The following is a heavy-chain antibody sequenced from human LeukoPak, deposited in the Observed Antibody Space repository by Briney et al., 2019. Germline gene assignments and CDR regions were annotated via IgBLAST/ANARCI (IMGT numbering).Heavy chain of an antibody. J-gene: IGHJ4*02. D-gene: IGHD5-12*01. CDR2: INHSGST. V-gene: IGHV4-34*01. CDR1: GGSFSGYY. CDR3: ARRGLRKQFDY. Sequence: KPSETLSLTCAVYGGSFSGYYWSWIRQPPGKGLEWIGEINHSGSTNYNPSLKSRVTISVDTSKNQFSLKLSSVTAADTAVYYCARRGLRKQFDYWGQGTLVTVSS.